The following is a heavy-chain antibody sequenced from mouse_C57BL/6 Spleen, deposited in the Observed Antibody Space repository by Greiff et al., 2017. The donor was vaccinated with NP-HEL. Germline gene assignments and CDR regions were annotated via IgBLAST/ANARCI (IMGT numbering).Heavy chain of an antibody. CDR3: AIYYYGSRDAMDY. J-gene: IGHJ4*01. CDR1: GFTFSDYG. D-gene: IGHD1-1*01. Sequence: EVMLVESGGGLVKPGGSLKLSCAASGFTFSDYGMHWVRQAPEKGLEWVAYISSGSSTIYYADTVKGRFTISRDNARNTLFLQMTSLRSEDTAMYYCAIYYYGSRDAMDYWGQGTSVTVSS. V-gene: IGHV5-17*01. CDR2: ISSGSSTI.